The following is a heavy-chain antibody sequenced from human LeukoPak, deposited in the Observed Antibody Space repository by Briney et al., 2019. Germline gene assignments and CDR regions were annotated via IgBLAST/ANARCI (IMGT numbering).Heavy chain of an antibody. CDR3: ARDSPVRGVPDAFDI. V-gene: IGHV3-21*01. Sequence: PGGSLRLSCAASGFTFSSYSMNWVRQAPGKGLEWVSFISSSSSYIYYADSVKGRFTISRDNAKNSLYLQMNSLRAEDTAVYYCARDSPVRGVPDAFDIWGQGTMVTVSS. D-gene: IGHD3-10*01. CDR1: GFTFSSYS. CDR2: ISSSSSYI. J-gene: IGHJ3*02.